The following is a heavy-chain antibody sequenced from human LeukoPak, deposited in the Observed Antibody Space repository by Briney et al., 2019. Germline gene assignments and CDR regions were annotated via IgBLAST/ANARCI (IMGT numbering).Heavy chain of an antibody. J-gene: IGHJ5*02. CDR1: GDSVSSGGYY. Sequence: SETLSLTCTVSGDSVSSGGYYWSWLRQHPVKGLEWIGYIYSSGSTFYNPSLKSRLALSKDTSKNQFSLNLSSVTAADTAVYYCARGYGSNSYSPGFDPWGQGTLVTVSS. D-gene: IGHD2-2*01. CDR2: IYSSGST. V-gene: IGHV4-31*03. CDR3: ARGYGSNSYSPGFDP.